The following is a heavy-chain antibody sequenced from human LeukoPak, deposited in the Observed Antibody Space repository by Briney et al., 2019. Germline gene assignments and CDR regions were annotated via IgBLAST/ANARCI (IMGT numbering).Heavy chain of an antibody. CDR3: ARQHSSSWPDAFDI. J-gene: IGHJ3*02. CDR2: IYYSGST. V-gene: IGHV4-39*01. D-gene: IGHD6-13*01. CDR1: GGSISSSSYY. Sequence: SETLSLTCTVSGGSISSSSYYWGWIRQPPGKGLERIGSIYYSGSTYYNPSLKSRVTISVDTSKNQFSLKLSSVTAADTAVYYCARQHSSSWPDAFDIWGQGTMVTVSS.